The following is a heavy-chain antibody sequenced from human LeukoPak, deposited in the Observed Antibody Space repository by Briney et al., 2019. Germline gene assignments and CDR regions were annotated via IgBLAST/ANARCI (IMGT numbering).Heavy chain of an antibody. CDR2: IYHTGRT. J-gene: IGHJ4*02. V-gene: IGHV4-38-2*01. CDR1: GYSMTSAYY. D-gene: IGHD1-26*01. CDR3: ARVPREWEVNTFFDF. Sequence: SETLSLTCGVSGYSMTSAYYWGWIRRPPGKGLEWIGNIYHTGRTFYESSLKSRVTISIDTSNNHFSLELTSVTAADTAVYYCARVPREWEVNTFFDFRGQGILVTVSS.